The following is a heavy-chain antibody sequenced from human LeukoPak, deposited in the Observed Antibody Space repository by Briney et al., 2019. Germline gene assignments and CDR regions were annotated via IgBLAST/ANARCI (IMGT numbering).Heavy chain of an antibody. CDR2: ITGSGNT. Sequence: GGSLRLSCAASGFAFSSFAMSWVRQAPGKGLEWVSLITGSGNTYYADSVKGRFTISRGNSKNMLYLQMNSLRAEDTALYFCAKGRDSGWYAWFDPWGQGTVVTVSS. CDR1: GFAFSSFA. CDR3: AKGRDSGWYAWFDP. J-gene: IGHJ5*02. V-gene: IGHV3-23*01. D-gene: IGHD6-19*01.